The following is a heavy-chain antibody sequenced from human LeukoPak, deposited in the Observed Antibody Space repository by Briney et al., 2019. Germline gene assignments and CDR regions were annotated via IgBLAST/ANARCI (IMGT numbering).Heavy chain of an antibody. CDR1: GYTFTSYG. D-gene: IGHD4-17*01. V-gene: IGHV1-18*01. J-gene: IGHJ4*02. Sequence: ASVKVSCTASGYTFTSYGISWVRQAPGQGLEWMAWISAYNGNTNYAQKLQGRVTMTTDTSTSTAYMELRSLRADDTAVYYCARDRGAPPPVYGDYAGIDYWGQGTLVTVSS. CDR2: ISAYNGNT. CDR3: ARDRGAPPPVYGDYAGIDY.